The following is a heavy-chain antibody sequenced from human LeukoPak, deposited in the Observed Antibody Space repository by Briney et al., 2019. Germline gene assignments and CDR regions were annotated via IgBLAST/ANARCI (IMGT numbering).Heavy chain of an antibody. D-gene: IGHD6-19*01. CDR2: INHSGIT. V-gene: IGHV4-34*01. J-gene: IGHJ4*02. Sequence: SETLSLTSAVFGGSFSDYCWSWIRQPPGKGLEWIGEINHSGITNYNPSLKSRVTISADTSKNQFSLKLSSVTAADTSVYYRASDTVAGTGWGQGTLVTVSS. CDR1: GGSFSDYC. CDR3: ASDTVAGTG.